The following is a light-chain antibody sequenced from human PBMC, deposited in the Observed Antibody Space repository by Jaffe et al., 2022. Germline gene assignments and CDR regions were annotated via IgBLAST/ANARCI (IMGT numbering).Light chain of an antibody. J-gene: IGLJ1*01. Sequence: QSVLTQPPSVSAAPGQKVTISCSGSSSNIGSNFVSWYQQLPGTAPRLLVYENYKRPSGIPDRFSGSKSGTSATLGITGLQTGDEADYYCGTWDSSLSAGFFGTGTKVTVL. CDR1: SSNIGSNF. CDR3: GTWDSSLSAGF. CDR2: ENY. V-gene: IGLV1-51*02.